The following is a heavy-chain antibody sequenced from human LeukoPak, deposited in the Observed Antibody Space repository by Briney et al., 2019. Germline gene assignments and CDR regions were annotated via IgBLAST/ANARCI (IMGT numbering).Heavy chain of an antibody. Sequence: ASVKVSCKASGYTFTNYGVSWVRQAPGQGLEWMGWINAYNGDTHYAQNLQGRLTMTTDTSTSTAFMELRSLRPDDTAVYYCARWGLVAPGTHYYYYMDVWGRGTTVTVSS. J-gene: IGHJ6*03. CDR2: INAYNGDT. CDR1: GYTFTNYG. V-gene: IGHV1-18*01. D-gene: IGHD2-2*01. CDR3: ARWGLVAPGTHYYYYMDV.